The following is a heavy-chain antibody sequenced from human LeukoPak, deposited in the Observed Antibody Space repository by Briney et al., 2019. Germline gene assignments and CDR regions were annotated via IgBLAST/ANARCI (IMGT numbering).Heavy chain of an antibody. J-gene: IGHJ6*03. Sequence: GGSLRLSCAASGFTFNSYAMSWVRQAPGKGLEWVSAISGSGGSTYYADSVKGRFTISRDNSKNTLYLQMNSLRAEDTAVYYCAKTVTTPWEYYYYMDVWGKGTTVTVSS. D-gene: IGHD4-17*01. CDR2: ISGSGGST. V-gene: IGHV3-23*01. CDR1: GFTFNSYA. CDR3: AKTVTTPWEYYYYMDV.